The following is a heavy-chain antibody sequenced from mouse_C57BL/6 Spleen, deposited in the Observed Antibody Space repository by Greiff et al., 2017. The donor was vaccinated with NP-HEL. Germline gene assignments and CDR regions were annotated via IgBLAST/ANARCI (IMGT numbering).Heavy chain of an antibody. CDR2: ISDGGSYT. V-gene: IGHV5-4*03. CDR3: ARVPYYYGSSLYYFDY. Sequence: EVNVVESGGGLVKPGGSLKLSCAASGFTFSSYAMSWVRQTPEKRLEWVATISDGGSYTYYPDNVKGRFTISRDNAKNNLYLQMSHLKSEDTAMYYCARVPYYYGSSLYYFDYWGQGTTLTVSS. J-gene: IGHJ2*01. D-gene: IGHD1-1*01. CDR1: GFTFSSYA.